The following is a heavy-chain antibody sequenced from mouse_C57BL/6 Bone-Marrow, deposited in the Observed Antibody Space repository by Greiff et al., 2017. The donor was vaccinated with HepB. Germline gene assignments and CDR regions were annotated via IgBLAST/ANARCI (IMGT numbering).Heavy chain of an antibody. CDR2: IDPENGDT. CDR3: TTLITTVVGDFDY. J-gene: IGHJ2*01. CDR1: GFNIKDDY. V-gene: IGHV14-4*01. Sequence: VQLKESGAELVRPGASVKLSCTASGFNIKDDYMHWVKQRPEQGLEWIGWIDPENGDTEYASKFQGKATITADTSSNTAYLQLSSLTSEDTAVYYCTTLITTVVGDFDYWGQGTTLTVSS. D-gene: IGHD1-1*01.